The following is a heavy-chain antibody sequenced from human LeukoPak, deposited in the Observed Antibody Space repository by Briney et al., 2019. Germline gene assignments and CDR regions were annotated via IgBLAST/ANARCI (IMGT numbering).Heavy chain of an antibody. Sequence: GGSLRLSCAASGFTFSSYAMHWVRQAPGKGLEWVAVISYDGSNKYYADSVKGRFTISRDNSKNTLYLQMNSLRAEDTAVYYCARDYMSAHPVWFDPWGQEPWSPSPQ. D-gene: IGHD3-10*01. CDR1: GFTFSSYA. CDR3: ARDYMSAHPVWFDP. J-gene: IGHJ5*02. V-gene: IGHV3-30-3*01. CDR2: ISYDGSNK.